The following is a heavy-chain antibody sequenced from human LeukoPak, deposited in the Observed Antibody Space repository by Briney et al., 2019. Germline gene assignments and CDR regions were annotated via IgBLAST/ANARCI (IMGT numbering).Heavy chain of an antibody. CDR2: IYLADSDT. CDR3: ASGPGHYSFDY. J-gene: IGHJ4*02. D-gene: IGHD4-11*01. Sequence: GGSLKISCQGSGYSFTTYWIGWVRQVPGKGLEWMGIIYLADSDTRYSPSFQGQVTISADKSISTAYLQWTSLKASDTAMYYCASGPGHYSFDYWGQGTPITVSS. V-gene: IGHV5-51*01. CDR1: GYSFTTYW.